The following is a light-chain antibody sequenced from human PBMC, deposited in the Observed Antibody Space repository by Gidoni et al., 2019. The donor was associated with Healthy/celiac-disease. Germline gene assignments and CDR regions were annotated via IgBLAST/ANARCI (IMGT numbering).Light chain of an antibody. Sequence: IQLSQSPSSLSASVGDRVTITCRASQGISSYLTWYQQKPGKAPKLLIYAASTLQSGVPSRLSGSGSGTDFTLNNSSLQTEDFATYYCQQIDSYPSTVGPGTRLEI. CDR3: QQIDSYPST. V-gene: IGKV1-9*01. CDR1: QGISSY. J-gene: IGKJ5*01. CDR2: AAS.